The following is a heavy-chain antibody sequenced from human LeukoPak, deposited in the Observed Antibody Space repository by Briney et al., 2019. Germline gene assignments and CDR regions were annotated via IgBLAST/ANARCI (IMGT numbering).Heavy chain of an antibody. CDR1: GYTFTSFG. J-gene: IGHJ6*02. Sequence: ASVKVSCKASGYTFTSFGISWVRQAPGQGLEWMGWISTYNGDTNYAQKLQGRVTMTTDTSTSTAYMELRSLRSDDTAVYYCAREFIVVVPAAAYGMDVWGQGTTVTVSS. CDR2: ISTYNGDT. CDR3: AREFIVVVPAAAYGMDV. D-gene: IGHD2-2*01. V-gene: IGHV1-18*01.